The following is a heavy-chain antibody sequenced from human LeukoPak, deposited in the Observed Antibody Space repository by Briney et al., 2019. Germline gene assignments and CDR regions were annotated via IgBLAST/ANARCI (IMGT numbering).Heavy chain of an antibody. J-gene: IGHJ4*02. V-gene: IGHV5-51*01. Sequence: GESLKISCKGSGYSFTSYWIGWVRQMPGKGLEWMGIIYPGDSDTRYSPSFQGQVTISADKSISTAYLQWSSLKASDTAMYYCAGGGRWLQSHPYYFDYWGQGTLVTVSS. CDR1: GYSFTSYW. CDR3: AGGGRWLQSHPYYFDY. CDR2: IYPGDSDT. D-gene: IGHD5-24*01.